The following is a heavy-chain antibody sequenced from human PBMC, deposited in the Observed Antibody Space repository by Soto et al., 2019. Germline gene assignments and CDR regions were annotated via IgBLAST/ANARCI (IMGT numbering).Heavy chain of an antibody. Sequence: SETLSLTCAVSGGSISSGGYSWSWIRQPQGKRLEWIGYIYHSGTTYYNPSLKSRVTISVDTSMNQVSLKLSSVTAADTAIYYCARDTYGGGIWGQGTMVTVSS. CDR3: ARDTYGGGI. V-gene: IGHV4-30-2*01. CDR1: GGSISSGGYS. CDR2: IYHSGTT. J-gene: IGHJ3*02. D-gene: IGHD4-17*01.